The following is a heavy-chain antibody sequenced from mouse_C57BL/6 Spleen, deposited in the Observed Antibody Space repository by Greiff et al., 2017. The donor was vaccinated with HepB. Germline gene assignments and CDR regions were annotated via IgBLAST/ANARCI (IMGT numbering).Heavy chain of an antibody. D-gene: IGHD2-2*01. CDR1: GFSFNTYA. V-gene: IGHV10-1*01. J-gene: IGHJ2*01. CDR2: IRSKSNNYAT. Sequence: EVQRVESGGGLVQPKGSLKLSCAASGFSFNTYAMNWVRQAPGKGLEWVARIRSKSNNYATYYADSVKDRFTISRDDSESMLYLQMNNLKTEDTAIYCCVRTDYGYGYFDYWGQGTTLTVTS. CDR3: VRTDYGYGYFDY.